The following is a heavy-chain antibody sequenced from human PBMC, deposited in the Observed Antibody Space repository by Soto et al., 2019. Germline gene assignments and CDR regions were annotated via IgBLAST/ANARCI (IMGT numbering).Heavy chain of an antibody. CDR1: GYTFIRYA. J-gene: IGHJ6*02. Sequence: SVKVCCKASGYTFIRYAMNWVRQAPGQRLEWMGRIIPILGIANYAQKFQGRVTITADKSTSTAYMELSSLRAEDTAVYYCATSLDVWGQGTTVTVSS. V-gene: IGHV1-69*04. CDR3: ATSLDV. CDR2: IIPILGIA.